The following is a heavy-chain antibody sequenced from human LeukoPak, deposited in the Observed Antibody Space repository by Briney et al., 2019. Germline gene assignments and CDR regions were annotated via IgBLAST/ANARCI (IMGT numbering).Heavy chain of an antibody. CDR1: GYSLSRGFY. D-gene: IGHD1-1*01. CDR3: ARFGTRDNCCHPGVDT. Sequence: RPSETLSLTCTVSGYSLSRGFYWGWIRQPPGKGLEWIATMFHSGSTYYNPSLESRVTISMDTSKNQFSLRLISVTAADTALYYCARFGTRDNCCHPGVDTWGQGTPVTVSS. J-gene: IGHJ5*02. V-gene: IGHV4-38-2*02. CDR2: MFHSGST.